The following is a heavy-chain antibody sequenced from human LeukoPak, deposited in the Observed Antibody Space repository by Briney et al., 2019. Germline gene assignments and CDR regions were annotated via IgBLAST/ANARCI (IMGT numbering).Heavy chain of an antibody. V-gene: IGHV4-39*07. CDR3: AKGSRITMIVVVILDAFDI. Sequence: PSETLSLTCTVSGGSISSSNFYWGWIRQPPGKGLEWIGSIYYSGSTYYNPSLKSRVTISVDTSKNQFSLKLSSVTAADTAVYYCAKGSRITMIVVVILDAFDIWGQGTMVTVSS. CDR2: IYYSGST. CDR1: GGSISSSNFY. J-gene: IGHJ3*02. D-gene: IGHD3-22*01.